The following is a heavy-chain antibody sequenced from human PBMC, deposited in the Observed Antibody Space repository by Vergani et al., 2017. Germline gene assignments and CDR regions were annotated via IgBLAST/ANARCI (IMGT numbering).Heavy chain of an antibody. CDR3: ARFHYDVFTVSASYFDY. CDR2: IYHTGST. J-gene: IGHJ4*02. Sequence: QVQLQQSGPGLVKPSETLSLTCRVSGYSISSGYYWGWVRQSPGKGLEWIASIYHTGSTYYNPSLESRVTISVDTSKNQFSLNVTSVSAADTAVYYCARFHYDVFTVSASYFDYWGQGTLVTVSS. V-gene: IGHV4-38-2*02. D-gene: IGHD3-9*01. CDR1: GYSISSGYY.